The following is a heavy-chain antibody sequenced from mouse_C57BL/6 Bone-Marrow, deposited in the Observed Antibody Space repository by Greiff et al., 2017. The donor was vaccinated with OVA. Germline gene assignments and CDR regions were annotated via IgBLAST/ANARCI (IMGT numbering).Heavy chain of an antibody. CDR3: ARGGRWGKDYAMDY. J-gene: IGHJ4*01. CDR1: GYSFTGYY. Sequence: EVHLVESGPELVKPGASVKISCKASGYSFTGYYMHWVKQSHGNILDWIGYIYPYNGVSSYNQKFKGKATLTVDKSSSTAYMELRSLTSEDSAVYYCARGGRWGKDYAMDYWGQGTSVTVSS. CDR2: IYPYNGVS. D-gene: IGHD2-3*01. V-gene: IGHV1-31*01.